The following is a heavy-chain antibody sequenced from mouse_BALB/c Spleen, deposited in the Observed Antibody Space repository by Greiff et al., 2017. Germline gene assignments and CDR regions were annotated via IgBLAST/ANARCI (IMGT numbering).Heavy chain of an antibody. J-gene: IGHJ1*01. Sequence: EVKLVESGAELVKPGASVKLSCTASGFNIKDTYMHWVKQRPEQGLEWIGRIDPANGNTKYDPKFQGKATITADTSSNTAYLQLSSLTSEDTAVYYCALNPWYFDVWGAGTTVTVSS. CDR1: GFNIKDTY. CDR3: ALNPWYFDV. V-gene: IGHV14-3*02. CDR2: IDPANGNT. D-gene: IGHD1-3*01.